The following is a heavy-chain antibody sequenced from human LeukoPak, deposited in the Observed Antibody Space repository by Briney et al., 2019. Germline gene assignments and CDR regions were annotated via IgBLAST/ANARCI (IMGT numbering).Heavy chain of an antibody. Sequence: PSETLSLTCTVSGDSISTYHWNWIRKPPGKGLEWIGYMQSTGNSNYNPSPKNRVNIFVDMSKNHFVLNLRSVTAADTAVYYCARDKRHSYGRYFDPWGQGMLVTVSS. J-gene: IGHJ4*02. CDR2: MQSTGNS. D-gene: IGHD5-18*01. V-gene: IGHV4-59*01. CDR3: ARDKRHSYGRYFDP. CDR1: GDSISTYH.